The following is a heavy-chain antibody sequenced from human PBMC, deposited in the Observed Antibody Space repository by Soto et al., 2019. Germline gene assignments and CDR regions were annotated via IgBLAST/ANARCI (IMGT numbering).Heavy chain of an antibody. V-gene: IGHV4-31*02. CDR1: GGSISSGGYY. CDR2: IYYSGST. J-gene: IGHJ4*02. D-gene: IGHD3-3*01. Sequence: PSETLSLTXTVSGGSISSGGYYWSWIRQHPGKGLEWIGYIYYSGSTYYNPSLKSRVTISVDTSKNQFSLKLSSVTAADTAVYYCARVEKGIYYFDYWGQGTLVTVSS. CDR3: ARVEKGIYYFDY.